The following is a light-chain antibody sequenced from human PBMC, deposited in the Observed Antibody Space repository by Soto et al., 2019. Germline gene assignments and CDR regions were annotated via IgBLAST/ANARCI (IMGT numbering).Light chain of an antibody. Sequence: EIVLTQSQGTLSLSPGERATLSCRASQRVRSNYLAWYQQKPGQTPRLVMYGTSNRATGIPDSFSGSGSGTEFILTISRVEPEDFAVYFCQQYGGSPPVFTFGPGTKVEIK. V-gene: IGKV3-20*01. CDR2: GTS. CDR3: QQYGGSPPVFT. CDR1: QRVRSNY. J-gene: IGKJ3*01.